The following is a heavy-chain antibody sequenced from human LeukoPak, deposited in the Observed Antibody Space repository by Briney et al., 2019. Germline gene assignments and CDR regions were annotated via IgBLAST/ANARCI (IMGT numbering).Heavy chain of an antibody. CDR2: ISWNSGSI. Sequence: GGSLRLSCAASEFTFSSYWMHWVRQPPGKGLEWVSGISWNSGSIGYADSVKGRFTISRDNAKNSLYLQMNSLRAEDMALYYCAKGRYSGSYLDAFDIWGQGIMVTVSS. CDR1: EFTFSSYW. D-gene: IGHD1-26*01. J-gene: IGHJ3*02. V-gene: IGHV3-9*03. CDR3: AKGRYSGSYLDAFDI.